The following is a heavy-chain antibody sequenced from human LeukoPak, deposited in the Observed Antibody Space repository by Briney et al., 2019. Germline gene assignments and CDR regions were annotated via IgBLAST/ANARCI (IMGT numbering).Heavy chain of an antibody. D-gene: IGHD3-10*01. Sequence: SETLSLTCAVYGGSFSGYYWSWIRQPPGKGLEWIREINHSGSPNYNPSPKSRVTISIDTSKNQFSLKLSPVTAADTAVYYCARDLSDYYGSGSYRPIDAFDIWGQGTMVTVSS. CDR1: GGSFSGYY. J-gene: IGHJ3*02. CDR3: ARDLSDYYGSGSYRPIDAFDI. CDR2: INHSGSP. V-gene: IGHV4-34*01.